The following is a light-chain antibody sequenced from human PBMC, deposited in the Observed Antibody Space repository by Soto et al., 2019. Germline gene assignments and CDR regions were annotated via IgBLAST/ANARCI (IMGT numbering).Light chain of an antibody. CDR2: LGS. Sequence: DIGMTQSPLSLPVTPGEPASISCRSSQSLLHSNGYNYLDWYLQKPGHSPQLLIYLGSNRASGVPDRFSGSGSGTDFTLKISRVEAEDVGVYFCMQALQTQVTFGGGTKVEIK. CDR1: QSLLHSNGYNY. J-gene: IGKJ4*01. CDR3: MQALQTQVT. V-gene: IGKV2-28*01.